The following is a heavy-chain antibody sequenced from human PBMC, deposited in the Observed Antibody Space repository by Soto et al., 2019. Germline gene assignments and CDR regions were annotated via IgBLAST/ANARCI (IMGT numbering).Heavy chain of an antibody. D-gene: IGHD3-10*02. CDR3: ARVDHRGYFSVLTDF. CDR1: GFFISSGNY. J-gene: IGHJ4*02. V-gene: IGHV4-38-2*01. CDR2: IFHGGNT. Sequence: SETLSLTCAVSGFFISSGNYWGWIRKPPGKGLEWIGSIFHGGNTYYNPSLKSRVTISVDMSKNQFSLKLNSVTAADTAVYYCARVDHRGYFSVLTDFWGQGILVTVSS.